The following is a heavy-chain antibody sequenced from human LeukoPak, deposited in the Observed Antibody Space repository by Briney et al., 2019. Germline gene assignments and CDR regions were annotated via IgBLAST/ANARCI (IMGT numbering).Heavy chain of an antibody. CDR2: IFPGDSNT. V-gene: IGHV5-51*01. D-gene: IGHD6-13*01. CDR1: GYNFDNYW. Sequence: GESLKISCKGSGYNFDNYWIAWVRQMPGKGLEWMGIIFPGDSNTRYSPSFQGQVTISADNSISTAYLQWSSLKASDTAMYYCARGSSSDYWGQGTLVTVSS. J-gene: IGHJ4*02. CDR3: ARGSSSDY.